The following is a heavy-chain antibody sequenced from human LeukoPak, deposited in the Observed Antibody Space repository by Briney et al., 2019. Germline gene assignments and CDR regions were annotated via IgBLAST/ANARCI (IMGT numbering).Heavy chain of an antibody. Sequence: SETLSPTCTVSGGSISSYYWSWIRQPPGKGLEWIGYIYYSGSTNYNPSLKSRVTMSVDTSKNQFSLKLSSVTAADTAVYYCARDRGTWNDDGFDYWGQGTLVTVSS. CDR2: IYYSGST. D-gene: IGHD1-1*01. CDR3: ARDRGTWNDDGFDY. V-gene: IGHV4-59*12. CDR1: GGSISSYY. J-gene: IGHJ4*02.